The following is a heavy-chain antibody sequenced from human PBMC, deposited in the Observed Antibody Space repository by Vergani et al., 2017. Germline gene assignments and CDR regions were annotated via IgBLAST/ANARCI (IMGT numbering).Heavy chain of an antibody. CDR3: ARVGRSAVAGTFGAFDM. CDR1: GFIFSSYA. Sequence: EVQLLESGGALVQPGKSLRLSCAASGFIFSSYAMTWVRQAPGKGLEWVSSISASDDNTYYADSVKGRVTISRDKSKNTLYLQMNSLRAEDTAVYYCARVGRSAVAGTFGAFDMWGQGTMVTVSS. V-gene: IGHV3-23*01. D-gene: IGHD6-19*01. CDR2: ISASDDNT. J-gene: IGHJ3*02.